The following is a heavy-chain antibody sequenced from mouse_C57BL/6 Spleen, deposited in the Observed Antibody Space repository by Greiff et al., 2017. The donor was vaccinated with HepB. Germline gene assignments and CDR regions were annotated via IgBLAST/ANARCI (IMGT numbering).Heavy chain of an antibody. CDR1: GYTFTSYW. V-gene: IGHV1-59*01. D-gene: IGHD1-3*01. J-gene: IGHJ3*01. Sequence: VQLQQPGAELVRPGTSVKLSCKASGYTFTSYWMHWVKQRPGQGLEWIGVIDPSDSYTNYNQKFKGKATLTVDTSSSTAYMQLSSLTSEDSAVYYCARESKEDWGQGTLVTVSA. CDR3: ARESKED. CDR2: IDPSDSYT.